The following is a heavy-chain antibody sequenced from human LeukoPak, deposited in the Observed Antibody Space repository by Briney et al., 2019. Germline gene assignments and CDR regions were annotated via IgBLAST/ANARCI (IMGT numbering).Heavy chain of an antibody. V-gene: IGHV3-53*01. J-gene: IGHJ4*02. CDR1: GFIVSGDF. CDR2: IYSDGST. D-gene: IGHD1-26*01. Sequence: GGSLRLSCAASGFIVSGDFMSWVRQAPVKGLAWVSVIYSDGSTYYADSVEGRFTISRDNSKNTLDLQMTGLRAEDTAVYYCARERGRGRDSPWFDYWGQGTLVTVSS. CDR3: ARERGRGRDSPWFDY.